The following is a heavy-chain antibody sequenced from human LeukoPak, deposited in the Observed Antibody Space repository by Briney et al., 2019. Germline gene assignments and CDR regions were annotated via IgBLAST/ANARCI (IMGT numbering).Heavy chain of an antibody. CDR3: AKGRFSNFDP. V-gene: IGHV3-23*01. CDR2: ISGSGGGGST. Sequence: PGGSLRLSCAASGFTFSSYDMSWVRQAPGKGLEWVSAISGSGGGGSTNYADSVRGRFTISRDNSKNTLYLQMNSLRAEDTALYYCAKGRFSNFDPWGQGTLVTVSS. J-gene: IGHJ5*02. CDR1: GFTFSSYD. D-gene: IGHD4-11*01.